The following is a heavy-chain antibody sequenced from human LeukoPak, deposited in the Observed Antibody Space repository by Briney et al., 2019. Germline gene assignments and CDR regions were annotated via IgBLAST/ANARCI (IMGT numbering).Heavy chain of an antibody. D-gene: IGHD6-13*01. CDR3: ARGEGSSSWYDYYYYYMDV. CDR1: GYTFTSYD. J-gene: IGHJ6*03. V-gene: IGHV1-8*03. Sequence: ASVKVSCKASGYTFTSYDINWVRQATGQGLEWMGWMNPNSGNTGYAQKFQGRVTITRNTSISTAYMELSSLRSEDTAVYYCARGEGSSSWYDYYYYYMDVWGKGTTVTVSS. CDR2: MNPNSGNT.